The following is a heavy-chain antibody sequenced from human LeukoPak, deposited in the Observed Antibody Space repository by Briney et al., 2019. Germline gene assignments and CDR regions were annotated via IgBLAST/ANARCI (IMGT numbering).Heavy chain of an antibody. CDR1: GGTFSSYA. D-gene: IGHD6-19*01. CDR2: IIPILGIA. V-gene: IGHV1-69*04. J-gene: IGHJ5*02. Sequence: GASVKVSCKASGGTFSSYAISWVRQAPGQGLEWMGRIIPILGIANYAQKFQGRVTITADKSTSTAYMELSRLRSEDTAVYYCARDRSSGWHNWFDPWGQGTLVTVSS. CDR3: ARDRSSGWHNWFDP.